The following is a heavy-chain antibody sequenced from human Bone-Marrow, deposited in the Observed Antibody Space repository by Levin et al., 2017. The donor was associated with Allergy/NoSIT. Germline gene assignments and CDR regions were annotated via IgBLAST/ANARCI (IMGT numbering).Heavy chain of an antibody. CDR1: GASISSYY. D-gene: IGHD3-10*01. Sequence: GSLRLSCNVSGASISSYYWSWIRQPAGKGLDWVGRVYFSGSTVYNPSLNSRVTMSSDTSKSQLSLKLSSVAAADTAVYYSARSFTRGSWYFDFWGPGILVTVSP. CDR3: ARSFTRGSWYFDF. J-gene: IGHJ4*02. V-gene: IGHV4-4*07. CDR2: VYFSGST.